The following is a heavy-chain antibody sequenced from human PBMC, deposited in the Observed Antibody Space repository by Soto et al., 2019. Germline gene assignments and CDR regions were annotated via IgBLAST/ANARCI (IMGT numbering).Heavy chain of an antibody. Sequence: ASVKVSCKASGYTFSDYYIHWVRQAPGQGLEWMGWINPKSGGTDYAQNFQGWLTMARDTSISTAYMELSRLRSDDTAVYYCARALYYYYGMDVWGQGTTVTV. CDR1: GYTFSDYY. CDR3: ARALYYYYGMDV. CDR2: INPKSGGT. V-gene: IGHV1-2*04. J-gene: IGHJ6*02.